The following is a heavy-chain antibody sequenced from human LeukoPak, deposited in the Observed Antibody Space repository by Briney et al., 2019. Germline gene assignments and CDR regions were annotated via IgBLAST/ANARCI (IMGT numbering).Heavy chain of an antibody. V-gene: IGHV5-51*01. J-gene: IGHJ4*02. CDR2: IYPGDSDP. Sequence: GESLNLSCKGFGHSFSYYWMAWVRQMPGKGLEWMGIIYPGDSDPRYSPSFQGQVTISGDKSISTGSLQWSSLRASDTAMYYCARCGEMATISSCYFDYWGQGSLVTVSS. CDR1: GHSFSYYW. CDR3: ARCGEMATISSCYFDY. D-gene: IGHD5-24*01.